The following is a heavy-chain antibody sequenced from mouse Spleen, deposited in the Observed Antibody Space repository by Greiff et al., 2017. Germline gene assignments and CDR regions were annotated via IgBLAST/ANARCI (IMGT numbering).Heavy chain of an antibody. CDR3: ARHRDY. CDR1: GFTFSSYA. Sequence: EVQGVESGGGLVKPGGSLKLSCAASGFTFSSYAMSWVRQTPEKRLEWVATISSGGSYTYYPDSVKGRFTISRDNAKNTLYLQMSSLRSEDTAMYYCARHRDYWGQGTTLTVSS. J-gene: IGHJ2*01. V-gene: IGHV5-9-3*01. CDR2: ISSGGSYT.